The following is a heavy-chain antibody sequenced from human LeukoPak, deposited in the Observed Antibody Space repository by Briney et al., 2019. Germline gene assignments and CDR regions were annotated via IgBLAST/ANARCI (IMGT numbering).Heavy chain of an antibody. Sequence: SETLSLTCTVSGGSISSYYWGWIRQPPGKGLAWIGTFYHSGSTYYNPSLKSRVTISVDTSKNQFSLKLSSVTAADTAVYYCARGPAAAYYFDYWGQGTLVTVSS. CDR1: GGSISSYY. V-gene: IGHV4-38-2*02. J-gene: IGHJ4*02. D-gene: IGHD2-2*01. CDR3: ARGPAAAYYFDY. CDR2: FYHSGST.